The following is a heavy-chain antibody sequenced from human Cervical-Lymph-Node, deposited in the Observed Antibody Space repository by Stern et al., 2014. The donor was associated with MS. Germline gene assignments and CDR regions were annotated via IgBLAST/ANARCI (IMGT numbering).Heavy chain of an antibody. Sequence: VQLVQSGAEVKKPGASVKVSCKASGYAFASYRITWVRQAPGQGLEWMGCISPHNGNTNYAQNFHGRVTMTTDTSTSTAYMELRSLRSDDTAVYYCARVLWELLRFDAFDIWGQGTMVTVSS. CDR3: ARVLWELLRFDAFDI. CDR2: ISPHNGNT. D-gene: IGHD1-26*01. J-gene: IGHJ3*02. V-gene: IGHV1-18*01. CDR1: GYAFASYR.